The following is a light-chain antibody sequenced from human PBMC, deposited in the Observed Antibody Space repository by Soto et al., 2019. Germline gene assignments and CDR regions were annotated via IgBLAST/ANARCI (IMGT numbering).Light chain of an antibody. J-gene: IGKJ1*01. CDR3: QQTYNTPPWT. V-gene: IGKV1-39*01. Sequence: DIQMTQSPSSLSASVGDRFTITCRTSQNIKNYLNWYQQKPGRAPKLLIYGASDLQSGVPSRFSGSGSGTDFTLTISSLQSEDFATYYCQQTYNTPPWTFGQGTKVDIK. CDR1: QNIKNY. CDR2: GAS.